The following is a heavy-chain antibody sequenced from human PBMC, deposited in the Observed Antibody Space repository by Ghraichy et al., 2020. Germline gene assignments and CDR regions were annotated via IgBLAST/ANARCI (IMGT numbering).Heavy chain of an antibody. V-gene: IGHV1-46*03. CDR3: ARGCSGCSVDY. D-gene: IGHD6-19*01. CDR1: GYTFTSYY. CDR2: INPSGGTT. Sequence: APVKVSCKASGYTFTSYYIHWVRQAPGQGLEWMGIINPSGGTTSYAQKFQGRVTMTRDTSTSTVYMELSSLRSEDTAVYYCARGCSGCSVDYWGQGTLVTVSS. J-gene: IGHJ4*02.